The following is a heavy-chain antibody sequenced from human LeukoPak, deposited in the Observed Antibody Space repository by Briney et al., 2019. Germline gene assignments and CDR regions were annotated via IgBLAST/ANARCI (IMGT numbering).Heavy chain of an antibody. CDR2: VYYSGST. V-gene: IGHV4-59*01. D-gene: IGHD3-9*01. CDR3: ARGQVLRGSPTIYPFDY. Sequence: PSETLSLTCTVSGGSISSYYWSWIRQPPGKGLEWIGYVYYSGSTYYNPSLKSRVTISVDTSKKQFSLKLTSVTTADTAVYYCARGQVLRGSPTIYPFDYWGQGTLVTVSS. CDR1: GGSISSYY. J-gene: IGHJ4*02.